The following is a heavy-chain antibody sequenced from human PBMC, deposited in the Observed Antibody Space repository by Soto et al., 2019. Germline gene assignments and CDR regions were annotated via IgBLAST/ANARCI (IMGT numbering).Heavy chain of an antibody. D-gene: IGHD2-2*01. J-gene: IGHJ1*01. CDR1: GYTFTTYH. CDR2: IDPIGGNT. V-gene: IGHV1-46*01. CDR3: VRGYCTSSASCEGDFQH. Sequence: QVQLVQSGAEVKEPGASVKISCKASGYTFTTYHIHWVRQAPGQGLDWMGMIDPIGGNTGYARKFQDRVAMTRDTSTGTAYIEVKSLRFDDTAMYFCVRGYCTSSASCEGDFQHWGQGTLVTVSS.